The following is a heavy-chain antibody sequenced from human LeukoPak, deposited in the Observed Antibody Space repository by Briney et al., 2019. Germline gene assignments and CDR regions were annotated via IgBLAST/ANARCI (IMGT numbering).Heavy chain of an antibody. CDR1: AFIVSSNY. D-gene: IGHD1-26*01. J-gene: IGHJ4*02. CDR2: IYPGGNT. CDR3: ARVALSGSYHGEFDY. Sequence: GGSLRLSCAASAFIVSSNYMSWVRQAPGEGLEWVSVIYPGGNTYYADSAKGRFTISRDNSKNTLYLQMNSLRAEDTAVYYCARVALSGSYHGEFDYWGQGTLVTVSS. V-gene: IGHV3-53*01.